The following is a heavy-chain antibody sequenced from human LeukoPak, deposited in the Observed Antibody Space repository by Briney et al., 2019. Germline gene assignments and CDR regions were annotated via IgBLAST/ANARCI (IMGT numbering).Heavy chain of an antibody. CDR1: GSTFSSYA. Sequence: GGSLRLSCAASGSTFSSYAMHWVRQAPGKGLEWVAVISYDGSNKYYADSVKGRFTISRDNSKNTLYLQMNSLRAEDTAVYYCARDPSGYSANFDYWGQGTLVTVSS. CDR3: ARDPSGYSANFDY. J-gene: IGHJ4*02. V-gene: IGHV3-30-3*01. D-gene: IGHD3-9*01. CDR2: ISYDGSNK.